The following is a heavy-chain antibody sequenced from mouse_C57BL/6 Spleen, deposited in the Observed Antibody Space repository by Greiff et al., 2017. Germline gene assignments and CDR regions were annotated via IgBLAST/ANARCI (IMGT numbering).Heavy chain of an antibody. Sequence: QVQLQQPGAELVKPGASVKLSCKASGYTFTSYWMHWVKQRPGQGLEWIGMIHPNSGSTNYNEKFKSKATLTVDKSSSTAYMQLSSLTSDDSAVYYCTRGTLYYFDYWGQGTTLTVSS. J-gene: IGHJ2*01. CDR2: IHPNSGST. CDR3: TRGTLYYFDY. CDR1: GYTFTSYW. D-gene: IGHD3-3*01. V-gene: IGHV1-64*01.